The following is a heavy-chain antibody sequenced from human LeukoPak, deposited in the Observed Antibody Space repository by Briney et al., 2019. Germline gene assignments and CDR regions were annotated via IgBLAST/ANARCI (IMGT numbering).Heavy chain of an antibody. V-gene: IGHV4-39*06. D-gene: IGHD6-6*01. CDR3: ASLYSSSSDADY. CDR1: GGSISSSSYY. J-gene: IGHJ4*02. CDR2: IYYSGST. Sequence: KTSETLSLTCTVSGGSISSSSYYWGWIRQPPGKGLEWIGSIYYSGSTYYNPSLKSRVTISVDTSKNQFPLKLSSVTAADTAVYYCASLYSSSSDADYWGQGTLVTVSS.